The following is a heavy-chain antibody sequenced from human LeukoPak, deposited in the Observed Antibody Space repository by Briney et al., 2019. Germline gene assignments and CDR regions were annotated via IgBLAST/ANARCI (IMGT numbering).Heavy chain of an antibody. CDR2: IYYSGST. CDR1: GGSISSGDHF. Sequence: SETLSLTCSISGGSISSGDHFWSWIRQPPGKGLEWIGYIYYSGSTNYNPSLKSRVTISVDTSKNQFSLKLSSVTAADTAVYYCARDRGYSGYDYGLDYWGQGTLVTVSS. J-gene: IGHJ4*02. D-gene: IGHD5-12*01. V-gene: IGHV4-61*08. CDR3: ARDRGYSGYDYGLDY.